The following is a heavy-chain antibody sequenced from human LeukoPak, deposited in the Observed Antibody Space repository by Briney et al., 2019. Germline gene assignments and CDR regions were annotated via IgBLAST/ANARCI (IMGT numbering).Heavy chain of an antibody. CDR2: INSDGSST. Sequence: GGSLRLSCAASGFTFSSYWMHWVRQAPGKGLVWVSRINSDGSSTSYADSVKGRFTISRDNAQNSLYLQMNSLRAEDTAVYYCVKDFYEITNCLHAWGQRTLVTVSS. CDR1: GFTFSSYW. D-gene: IGHD2/OR15-2a*01. V-gene: IGHV3-74*01. J-gene: IGHJ5*02. CDR3: VKDFYEITNCLHA.